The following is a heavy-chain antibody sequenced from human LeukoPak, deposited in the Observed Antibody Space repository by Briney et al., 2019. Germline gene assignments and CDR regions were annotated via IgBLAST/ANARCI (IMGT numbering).Heavy chain of an antibody. CDR1: GGSISSSSYY. Sequence: SETLSLTCTVSGGSISSSSYYWGWIRQPPGKGLEWIGSIYYSGSTYYNPSLKSRVTISVYTSKNQFSLKLSSVTAADTAVYYCARQDTAMVSPFDYWGQGTLVTVSS. CDR2: IYYSGST. V-gene: IGHV4-39*01. J-gene: IGHJ4*02. CDR3: ARQDTAMVSPFDY. D-gene: IGHD5-18*01.